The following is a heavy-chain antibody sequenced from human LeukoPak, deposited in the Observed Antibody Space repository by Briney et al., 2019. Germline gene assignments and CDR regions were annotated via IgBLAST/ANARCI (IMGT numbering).Heavy chain of an antibody. V-gene: IGHV4-34*01. J-gene: IGHJ1*01. CDR2: INHSGST. CDR1: GGSFSGYY. D-gene: IGHD3-22*01. Sequence: SETLSLTCAVYGGSFSGYYWSWIRQPPGKGLEWIGEINHSGSTNYNPSLKSRVTISVDTSKNQFSLKLSSVTAADTAVYYCAGHDSSGTYFQHWGQGTLVTVSS. CDR3: AGHDSSGTYFQH.